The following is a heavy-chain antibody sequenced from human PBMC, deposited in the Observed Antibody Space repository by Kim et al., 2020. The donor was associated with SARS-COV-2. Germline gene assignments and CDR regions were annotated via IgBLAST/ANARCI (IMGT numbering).Heavy chain of an antibody. CDR1: GFTFSSYA. D-gene: IGHD2-2*01. Sequence: GGSLRLSCAASGFTFSSYAMHWVRQAPGKGLEWVAVISYDGSNKYYADSVKGRFTISRDNSKNTLYLQMNSLRAEDTAVYYCARAKIYCSSTSCYPRAF. CDR2: ISYDGSNK. J-gene: IGHJ3*01. V-gene: IGHV3-30-3*01. CDR3: ARAKIYCSSTSCYPRAF.